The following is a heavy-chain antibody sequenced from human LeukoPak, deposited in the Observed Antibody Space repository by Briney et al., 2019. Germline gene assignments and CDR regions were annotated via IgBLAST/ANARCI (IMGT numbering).Heavy chain of an antibody. J-gene: IGHJ4*02. D-gene: IGHD3-22*01. Sequence: PGGSLRLSCAASGFTFSSYSMTWVRQAPGKGLEWVSSISSSSYIYYADSVKGRFTISRDNAKNSLYLQMNSLRAEDTAVYYCARAHHGYYYDSSGYYDYWGQGTLVTVSS. CDR2: ISSSSYI. CDR1: GFTFSSYS. CDR3: ARAHHGYYYDSSGYYDY. V-gene: IGHV3-21*01.